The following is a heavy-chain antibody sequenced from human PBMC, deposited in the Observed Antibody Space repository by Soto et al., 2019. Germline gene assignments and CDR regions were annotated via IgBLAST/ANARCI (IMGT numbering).Heavy chain of an antibody. V-gene: IGHV1-18*01. CDR1: GYTFTRNG. J-gene: IGHJ6*02. CDR2: ISPKSGSI. Sequence: ASVKVSCKTSGYTFTRNGISWVRQAPGQGLEWMGWISPKSGSIKYAQKFQGRVIMTTDTSTSTAYMEVRSLRSDDTAVYYCVKDRDSNSWPSRDVWGPGTTVTVS. D-gene: IGHD3-22*01. CDR3: VKDRDSNSWPSRDV.